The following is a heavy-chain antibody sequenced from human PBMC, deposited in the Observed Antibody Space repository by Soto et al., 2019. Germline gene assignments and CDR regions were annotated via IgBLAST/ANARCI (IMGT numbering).Heavy chain of an antibody. J-gene: IGHJ5*02. CDR2: IYYSGST. V-gene: IGHV4-39*01. D-gene: IGHD5-12*01. CDR3: AVAPEVVSGYGFAWFDP. Sequence: PSETLSLTCTVSGGSISSSSYYWGWIRQPPGKGLEWIGSIYYSGSTHYNPSLQSRVTISVDTSKNQWSLRRCSVAAVDTAVYLCAVAPEVVSGYGFAWFDPWGQGTLVTVSS. CDR1: GGSISSSSYY.